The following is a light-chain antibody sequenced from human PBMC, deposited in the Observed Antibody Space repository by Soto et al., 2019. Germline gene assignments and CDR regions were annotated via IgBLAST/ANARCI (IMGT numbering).Light chain of an antibody. CDR3: GTWDNSLSAGV. J-gene: IGLJ2*01. CDR1: SSNIGNND. CDR2: DSN. V-gene: IGLV1-51*01. Sequence: QSVLTQPPSLSAAPGQKVTISCSGSSSNIGNNDVSWYQQLPGTAPKLIIYDSNKRPSGIPDRFSGSKSGTSATLGITGRQTGDEADYYCGTWDNSLSAGVFGGGTKVTVL.